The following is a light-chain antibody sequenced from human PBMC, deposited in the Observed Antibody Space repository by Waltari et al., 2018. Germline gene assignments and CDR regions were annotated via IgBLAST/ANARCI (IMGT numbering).Light chain of an antibody. V-gene: IGKV3-20*01. CDR3: QQYSSSPT. Sequence: IVLTQSPGTLSLSLGERATLSCRASQDIGSTSLAWYQQKPGQAPRLLIYGASRRATGIPDRFSCSGSGTDFTLTITRLEPEDFAVYSCQQYSSSPTFGQGTKVEI. CDR2: GAS. CDR1: QDIGSTS. J-gene: IGKJ1*01.